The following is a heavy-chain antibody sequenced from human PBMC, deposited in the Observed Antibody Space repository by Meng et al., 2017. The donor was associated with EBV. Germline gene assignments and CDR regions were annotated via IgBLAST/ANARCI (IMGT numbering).Heavy chain of an antibody. J-gene: IGHJ4*02. CDR2: LIPMSAAQ. Sequence: QVQLGQSGAGVQKPGSSVNVSGKTSGGTFRSYASSWVRQAPGQGLEWMGGLIPMSAAQHYAQKFQGRVTITADESTSTQYMDLSGLRSEDTAVYYCASESGRGFTPDYWGQGTLVTVSS. CDR3: ASESGRGFTPDY. D-gene: IGHD3-10*01. V-gene: IGHV1-69*01. CDR1: GGTFRSYA.